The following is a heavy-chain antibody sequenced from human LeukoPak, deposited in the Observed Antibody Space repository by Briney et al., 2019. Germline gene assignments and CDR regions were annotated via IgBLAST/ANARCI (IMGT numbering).Heavy chain of an antibody. D-gene: IGHD3-10*01. CDR2: ISGSGGST. J-gene: IGHJ4*02. Sequence: GGSLRLSCAVSGITLSNYGLSWVRQVPGKGLEWVAGISGSGGSTHYAASVKGRVTISRDNRKNTLFLQMNSLRAEDTAVYFCAKRGVVIRVILVGFHKEAYYFDSWGQGVLVTVSS. V-gene: IGHV3-23*01. CDR1: GITLSNYG. CDR3: AKRGVVIRVILVGFHKEAYYFDS.